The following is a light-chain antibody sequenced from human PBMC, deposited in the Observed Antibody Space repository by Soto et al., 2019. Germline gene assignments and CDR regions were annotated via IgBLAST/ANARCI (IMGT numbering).Light chain of an antibody. CDR3: SSYGGFNNVL. J-gene: IGLJ2*01. V-gene: IGLV2-8*01. CDR1: SSDVGGYNY. CDR2: EVT. Sequence: QSALTQPPSASGSPGQSVIISCTGTSSDVGGYNYVSWYQQHPGKAPKLIIYEVTKRPSGVPYRFSDSKSGNTASLTVSGLQTEDEADYYCSSYGGFNNVLFGGGTKLTVL.